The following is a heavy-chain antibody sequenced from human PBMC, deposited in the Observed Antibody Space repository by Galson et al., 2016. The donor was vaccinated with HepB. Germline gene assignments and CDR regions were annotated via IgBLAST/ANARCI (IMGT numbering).Heavy chain of an antibody. D-gene: IGHD3-10*01. Sequence: SLRLSCAASGFSFSSYGMSWVRQAPGKGLEWVADIKQIGSEKSYVDSVTGRFTISRDNAKNSVSLQMNNLRVEDTAIYYCARRVLYYYGPEHKDWFDPWGQGTLVIVSS. CDR2: IKQIGSEK. J-gene: IGHJ5*02. CDR3: ARRVLYYYGPEHKDWFDP. CDR1: GFSFSSYG. V-gene: IGHV3-7*03.